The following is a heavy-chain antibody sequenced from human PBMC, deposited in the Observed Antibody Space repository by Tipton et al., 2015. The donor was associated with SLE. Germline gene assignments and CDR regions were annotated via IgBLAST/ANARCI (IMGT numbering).Heavy chain of an antibody. Sequence: TLSLTCTVSGGSISSSSYYWGWIRQPPGKGLEWIGEINHSGSTNYNPSLKSRVTISVDTSKNQFSLKLSSVTAADTAVYYCARARLYSSSTTWYYYMDVWGKGTTVTVSS. J-gene: IGHJ6*03. CDR2: INHSGST. CDR3: ARARLYSSSTTWYYYMDV. V-gene: IGHV4-39*07. D-gene: IGHD2/OR15-2a*01. CDR1: GGSISSSSYY.